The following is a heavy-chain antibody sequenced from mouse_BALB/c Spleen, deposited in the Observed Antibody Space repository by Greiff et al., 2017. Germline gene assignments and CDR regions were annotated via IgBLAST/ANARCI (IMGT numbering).Heavy chain of an antibody. Sequence: VQLQESGAELMKPGASVKISCKATGYTFSSYWIEWVKQRPGHGLEWIGEILPGSGGTNYNEKFKGKATFTADTSSNTAYMQLSSLTSEDSAVYSGAACYTCDRECGMDYWGQGTSVTVSS. V-gene: IGHV1-9*01. CDR1: GYTFSSYW. CDR2: ILPGSGGT. CDR3: AACYTCDRECGMDY. J-gene: IGHJ4*01. D-gene: IGHD2-14*01.